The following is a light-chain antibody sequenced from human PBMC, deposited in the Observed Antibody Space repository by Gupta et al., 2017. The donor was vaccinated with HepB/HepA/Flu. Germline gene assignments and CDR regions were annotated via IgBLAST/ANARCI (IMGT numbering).Light chain of an antibody. V-gene: IGKV1-5*03. Sequence: QMTQSPSTLSASVGDRVIITCRASHNISSWLAWYQQKPGKAPKLMIYKASRLESGVPSRFSGGGAGKEFTLTSSSRQPDDFANYYCQQYNSYCSFGQGTKLDIK. CDR2: KAS. J-gene: IGKJ2*04. CDR3: QQYNSYCS. CDR1: HNISSW.